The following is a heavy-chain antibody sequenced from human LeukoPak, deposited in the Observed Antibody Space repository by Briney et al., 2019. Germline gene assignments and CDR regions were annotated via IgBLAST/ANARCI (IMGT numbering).Heavy chain of an antibody. J-gene: IGHJ4*02. CDR1: GFTFSSYG. D-gene: IGHD2-15*01. CDR3: AKVAVVAATLSLAADY. V-gene: IGHV3-30*18. Sequence: PGRSLRLSCAASGFTFSSYGMHWVRQAPGKGLEWVAVISYDGSNKYYADSVKGRFTISRDNSKNTLYLQMNSLRAEDTAVYYCAKVAVVAATLSLAADYWGQGTLVTVSS. CDR2: ISYDGSNK.